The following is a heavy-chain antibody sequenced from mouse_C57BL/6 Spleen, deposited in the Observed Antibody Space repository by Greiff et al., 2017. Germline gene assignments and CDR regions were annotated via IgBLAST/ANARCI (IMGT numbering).Heavy chain of an antibody. CDR3: ARFGAAQATGGFAY. CDR2: IDPSYSET. Sequence: QVQLQQPGAELVRPGSSVKLSCKASGYTFTSYWMHWVKQRPIQGLEWIGNIDPSYSETHYNQKFKDKATLTVDKSSSTAYMQLSSLTSEDSAVYYCARFGAAQATGGFAYWGQGTLVTVSA. CDR1: GYTFTSYW. V-gene: IGHV1-52*01. J-gene: IGHJ3*01. D-gene: IGHD3-2*02.